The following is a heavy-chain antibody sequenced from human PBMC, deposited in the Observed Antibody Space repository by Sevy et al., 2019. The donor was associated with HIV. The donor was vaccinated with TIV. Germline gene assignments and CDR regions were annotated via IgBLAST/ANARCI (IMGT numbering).Heavy chain of an antibody. CDR1: RFTFSTYD. D-gene: IGHD3-16*01. CDR3: AKGQGYDYIWGNERSEYYFDY. Sequence: GGSLRLSCAASRFTFSTYDIHWVRQAPGKGLEWVAVISHDGSYQYYTDSVKGRFTISRDDSKNKAYLQTDSLRADGSRVYYCAKGQGYDYIWGNERSEYYFDYWGQGTLVTVSS. CDR2: ISHDGSYQ. V-gene: IGHV3-30*18. J-gene: IGHJ4*02.